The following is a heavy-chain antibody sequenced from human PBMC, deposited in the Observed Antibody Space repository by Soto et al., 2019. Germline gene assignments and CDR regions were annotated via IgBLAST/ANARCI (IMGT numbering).Heavy chain of an antibody. CDR1: GFSLTTSGVG. CDR3: AHRVLRTVFGLVTTTAIYFDF. V-gene: IGHV2-5*02. J-gene: IGHJ4*02. D-gene: IGHD3-3*01. CDR2: IYWDDDR. Sequence: QITLNESGPTQVKPRQTLTLTCTFSGFSLTTSGVGVGWIRQSPGKAPEWLALIYWDDDRRYRPSLKSRLTITKDTSKNQWVLTMADLDPADTATYYCAHRVLRTVFGLVTTTAIYFDFWGQGTPVAVSS.